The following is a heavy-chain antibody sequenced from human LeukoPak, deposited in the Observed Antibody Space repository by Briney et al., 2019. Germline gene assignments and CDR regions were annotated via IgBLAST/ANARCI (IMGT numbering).Heavy chain of an antibody. J-gene: IGHJ6*03. CDR3: ARGRLYYYGSGSYSQKRYYYMDV. Sequence: SETLSLTCAVYGGSFSGYYWSWIRQPPGKGLEWIGEINHNGSTNYNPSLKGRVTISVDTSKNQFSLKLSSVTAADTAVYYCARGRLYYYGSGSYSQKRYYYMDVWGKGTTVTVSS. D-gene: IGHD3-10*01. CDR1: GGSFSGYY. V-gene: IGHV4-34*01. CDR2: INHNGST.